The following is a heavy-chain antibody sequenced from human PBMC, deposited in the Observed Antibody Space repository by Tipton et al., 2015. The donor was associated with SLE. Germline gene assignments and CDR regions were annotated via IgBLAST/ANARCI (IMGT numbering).Heavy chain of an antibody. Sequence: LRLSCAVYGGSFSGYYWSWIRQSPGKGLEWIGEINHSGSTSYNPSLKSRVTMSIDTSKNQVFLRLSSMTAAGTAVYYCARHDYDDNGYYMHYFDYWGQGTLVTVSS. CDR1: GGSFSGYY. D-gene: IGHD3-22*01. J-gene: IGHJ4*02. V-gene: IGHV4-34*01. CDR2: INHSGST. CDR3: ARHDYDDNGYYMHYFDY.